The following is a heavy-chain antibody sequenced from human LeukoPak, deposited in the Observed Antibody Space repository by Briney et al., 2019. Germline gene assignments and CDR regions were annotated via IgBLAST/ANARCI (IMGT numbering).Heavy chain of an antibody. Sequence: QPGGSLRLSCAAPGFTFSSCAMSWVRQAPGKGLEWVSAISGNGGSTYYADSVKGRFTISRDNSKNTLYLQMNSLRAEDTAVYYCAKDWEVTMVRGVLDYWGQGTLVTVSS. V-gene: IGHV3-23*01. J-gene: IGHJ4*02. CDR3: AKDWEVTMVRGVLDY. CDR1: GFTFSSCA. D-gene: IGHD3-10*01. CDR2: ISGNGGST.